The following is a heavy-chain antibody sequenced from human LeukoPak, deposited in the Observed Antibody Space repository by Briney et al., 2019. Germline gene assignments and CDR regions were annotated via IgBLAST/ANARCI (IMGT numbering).Heavy chain of an antibody. Sequence: PGRSLRLSCEASGFTFDDYAMHWVRRAPGKGLEWVSGISWNSVAIDYADSVKGRFTISRDNAKNSLYLQMNSLRPDDTAFYYCARRGPNCGGDCHYDYWGQGALVTV. CDR2: ISWNSVAI. D-gene: IGHD2-21*02. CDR1: GFTFDDYA. J-gene: IGHJ4*02. CDR3: ARRGPNCGGDCHYDY. V-gene: IGHV3-9*01.